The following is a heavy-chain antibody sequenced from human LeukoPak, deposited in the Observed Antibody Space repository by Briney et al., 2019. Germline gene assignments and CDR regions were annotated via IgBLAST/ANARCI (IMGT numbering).Heavy chain of an antibody. Sequence: SETLSLTCAVYGGSFSGYYWSWIRQPPGKGLEWIGEINHSGSTNYNPSLKSRVTISVDTSKDQFSLKLSSVTAADTAVYYCARVVGYGDYLRRGAFDIWGQGTMVTVSS. D-gene: IGHD4-17*01. CDR1: GGSFSGYY. CDR3: ARVVGYGDYLRRGAFDI. CDR2: INHSGST. J-gene: IGHJ3*02. V-gene: IGHV4-34*01.